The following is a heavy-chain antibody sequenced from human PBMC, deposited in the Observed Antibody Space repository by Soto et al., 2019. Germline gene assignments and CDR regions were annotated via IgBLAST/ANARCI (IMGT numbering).Heavy chain of an antibody. D-gene: IGHD3-10*01. Sequence: QVQLQESGPGLVKPSQTLSLTCTVSGGSIRGGDYYWSWIRQHPGKGLEWIGYIFYSGNSFYNPSLKSGVTISVDTSKNQFSLQLSSVTAADXAIYYCARLSSLYYNSDYGGYYFDYWGQGTLVSVSS. CDR2: IFYSGNS. J-gene: IGHJ4*02. CDR1: GGSIRGGDYY. CDR3: ARLSSLYYNSDYGGYYFDY. V-gene: IGHV4-31*03.